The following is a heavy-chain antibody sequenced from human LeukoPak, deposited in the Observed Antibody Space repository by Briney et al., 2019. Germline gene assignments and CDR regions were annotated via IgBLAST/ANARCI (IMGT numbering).Heavy chain of an antibody. CDR2: IYYSGST. CDR3: ATTRREDGSGSFDY. D-gene: IGHD3-10*01. Sequence: SETLSLTCTVSGGSISSYYWSWIRQPPGKGLEWIGYIYYSGSTNYNPSLNSRVTISVDTSKNHFSLKLSSGTAADTAVYYCATTRREDGSGSFDYWGQGTLVTVSS. V-gene: IGHV4-59*08. J-gene: IGHJ4*02. CDR1: GGSISSYY.